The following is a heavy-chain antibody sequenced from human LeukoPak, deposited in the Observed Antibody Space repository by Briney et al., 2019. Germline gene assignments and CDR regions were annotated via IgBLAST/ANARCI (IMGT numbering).Heavy chain of an antibody. V-gene: IGHV3-30-3*01. Sequence: PGRSLRLSCAASGFTFSSYAMHWVRQAPGKGLEWVAVISYDGGNKYYADSVKGRFTISRDNSKNTLYLQMNSLRAEDTAVYYCARDFRVVPAAIINAFDIWGQGTMVTVSS. CDR3: ARDFRVVPAAIINAFDI. J-gene: IGHJ3*02. D-gene: IGHD2-2*01. CDR2: ISYDGGNK. CDR1: GFTFSSYA.